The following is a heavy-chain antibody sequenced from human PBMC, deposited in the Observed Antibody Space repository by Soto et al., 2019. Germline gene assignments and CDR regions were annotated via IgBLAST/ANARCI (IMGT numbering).Heavy chain of an antibody. D-gene: IGHD2-2*01. J-gene: IGHJ6*02. CDR2: IWYDGSNK. CDR1: GFTFSSYG. CDR3: ARDAPWVPAANGRDV. V-gene: IGHV3-33*01. Sequence: GGSLRLSCAASGFTFSSYGMHWVRQAPGKGLEWVAVIWYDGSNKYYADSVKGRFTISRDNSKNTLYLQMNSLRAEDTAVYYCARDAPWVPAANGRDVWGQVTTVTVSS.